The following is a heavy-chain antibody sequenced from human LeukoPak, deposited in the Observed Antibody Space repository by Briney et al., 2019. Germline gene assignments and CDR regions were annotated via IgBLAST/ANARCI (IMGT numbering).Heavy chain of an antibody. CDR3: ASREGYRDY. CDR1: GGSISSYY. Sequence: SETLSLTCTVSGGSISSYYWSWIRQPPGKGLEWIGYIYYSGSTNYNPSLKSRVTISVDTSKNQFSLKLSSVTAADTAVYYCASREGYRDYWGQGTLVAVSS. D-gene: IGHD5-24*01. CDR2: IYYSGST. V-gene: IGHV4-59*08. J-gene: IGHJ4*02.